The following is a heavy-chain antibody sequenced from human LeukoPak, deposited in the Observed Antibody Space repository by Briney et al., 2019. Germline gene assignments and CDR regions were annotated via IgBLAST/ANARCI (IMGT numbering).Heavy chain of an antibody. CDR1: GYTLAELS. CDR2: FDPEDGET. D-gene: IGHD6-19*01. CDR3: ATDRRGAVAVSGFDY. J-gene: IGHJ4*02. Sequence: ASVKISCKVSGYTLAELSMHWVRQAPGKGLEWMGGFDPEDGETIYAQKFQGRVTMTEDTSTDTAYMELSSLRSEDTAVYYCATDRRGAVAVSGFDYWGQGTLVTVSS. V-gene: IGHV1-24*01.